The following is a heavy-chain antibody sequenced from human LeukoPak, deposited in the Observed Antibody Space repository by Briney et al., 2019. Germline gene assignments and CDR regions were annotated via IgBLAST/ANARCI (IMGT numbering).Heavy chain of an antibody. CDR3: ARGGDRFDY. CDR1: GGSISSGSYY. D-gene: IGHD4-17*01. CDR2: IYTSGST. Sequence: PSQTLSLTCTVSGGSISSGSYYWSWLLQPAGTELEWIGRIYTSGSTNYNPSLKSRVTISVDTSKNQFSLKLSSVSAADTAVYYCARGGDRFDYWGQGTLVTVSS. V-gene: IGHV4-61*02. J-gene: IGHJ4*02.